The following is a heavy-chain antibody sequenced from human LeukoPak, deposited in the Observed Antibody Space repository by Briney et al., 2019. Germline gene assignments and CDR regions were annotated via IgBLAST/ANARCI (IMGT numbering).Heavy chain of an antibody. CDR2: IKRDGSEK. CDR3: ARRALYSGYVDY. Sequence: GGSLRLSCAASGFTFSNYWMSWVRQTPGKGLEWVANIKRDGSEKYYVDSVKGRFTISRDNAKNSLYLQMNSLRAEDTAVYYCARRALYSGYVDYWGQGTLVTVSS. CDR1: GFTFSNYW. D-gene: IGHD5-12*01. J-gene: IGHJ4*02. V-gene: IGHV3-7*03.